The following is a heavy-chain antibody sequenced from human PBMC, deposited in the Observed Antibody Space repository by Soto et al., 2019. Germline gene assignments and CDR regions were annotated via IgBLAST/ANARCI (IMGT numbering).Heavy chain of an antibody. CDR1: GGTFSDYA. CDR3: ARGRGIGFSSSWNIYWYYNMDV. CDR2: IIPMFATT. J-gene: IGHJ6*02. Sequence: QVQLVQSGAEVRKSGSSVKVSCKAAGGTFSDYALSWVRQAPGQGLEWMGGIIPMFATTNYAQKFQGRVTITAADSATTAHMELSSLKSEDTAVYYCARGRGIGFSSSWNIYWYYNMDVWSQGTTVTVSS. D-gene: IGHD6-13*01. V-gene: IGHV1-69*01.